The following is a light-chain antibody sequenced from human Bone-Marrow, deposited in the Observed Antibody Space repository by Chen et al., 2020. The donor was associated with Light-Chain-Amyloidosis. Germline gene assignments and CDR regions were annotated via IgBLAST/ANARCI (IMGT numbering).Light chain of an antibody. V-gene: IGKV1-9*01. CDR3: LQLSSYPLT. J-gene: IGKJ4*01. Sequence: DIQLTQSPSFLSASVGDRVTITCRASQGISNYFAWFQQKAGKAPKLLIYATSTLQSGVPPRFSGSGSGTEFTLTIGGLQPEDFATYYCLQLSSYPLTFGGGPWWRSN. CDR2: ATS. CDR1: QGISNY.